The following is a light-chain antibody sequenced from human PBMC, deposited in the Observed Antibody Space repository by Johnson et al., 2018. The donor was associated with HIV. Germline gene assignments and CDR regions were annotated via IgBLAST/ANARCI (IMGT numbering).Light chain of an antibody. V-gene: IGLV1-51*02. CDR1: SSNIGNNY. CDR3: GTWDSSLSADV. J-gene: IGLJ1*01. Sequence: QSVLTQPPSVSAAPGQKVTISCSGSSSNIGNNYVSWYQQLPGTAPKLLIYENNKRPSGIPERFSGSKSGTSATLGITGLQTGDEADYYCGTWDSSLSADVFGTGTKVTVL. CDR2: ENN.